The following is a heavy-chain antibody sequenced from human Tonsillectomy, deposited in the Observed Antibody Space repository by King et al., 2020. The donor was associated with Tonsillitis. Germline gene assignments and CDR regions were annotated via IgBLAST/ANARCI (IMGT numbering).Heavy chain of an antibody. J-gene: IGHJ4*02. CDR1: GFTFSDYT. CDR3: ARDRLSGDN. V-gene: IGHV3-21*01. Sequence: VQLVESGGGLVKPGWSLRLSCAASGFTFSDYTINWVRQAPGKGLEWVSSIRSGGRYIYYADSVKGRFTISRDNAKNSLFLQMNSLTAEDTAVYYCARDRLSGDNWGQGSLVAVSS. CDR2: IRSGGRYI. D-gene: IGHD2-21*02.